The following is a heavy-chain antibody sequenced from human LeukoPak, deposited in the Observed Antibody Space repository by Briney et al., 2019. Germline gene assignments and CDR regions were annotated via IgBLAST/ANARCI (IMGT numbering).Heavy chain of an antibody. CDR2: ISGDGVTT. D-gene: IGHD3-22*01. V-gene: IGHV3-43*02. CDR3: AKGVNTVSFTFDY. CDR1: GFTFHDYS. Sequence: GGSLRLSCAASGFTFHDYSMHWVRQTPGKGLEWVSVISGDGVTTHYADSVKGRFTISRDNSKDSLYLQMDSLRAEDTAVYFCAKGVNTVSFTFDYWGQGTLVTASS. J-gene: IGHJ4*02.